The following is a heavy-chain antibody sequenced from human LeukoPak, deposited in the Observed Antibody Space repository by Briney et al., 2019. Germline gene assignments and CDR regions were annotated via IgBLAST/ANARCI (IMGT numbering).Heavy chain of an antibody. CDR1: GGSIRSSNYY. CDR3: ARDICGYSSFGY. CDR2: IYYSGTS. D-gene: IGHD5-12*01. V-gene: IGHV4-39*01. J-gene: IGHJ4*02. Sequence: PSETLSLTCTVSGGSIRSSNYYWGWIRQPPGKGLEWIGSIYYSGTSYYNPSLKSRVTISVDTSKNQFSLKLISVTAAYTPVYYCARDICGYSSFGYRGQGTLVTGSS.